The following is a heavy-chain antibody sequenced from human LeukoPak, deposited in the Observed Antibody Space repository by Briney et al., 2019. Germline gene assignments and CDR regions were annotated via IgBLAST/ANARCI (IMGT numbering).Heavy chain of an antibody. J-gene: IGHJ2*01. D-gene: IGHD1-7*01. V-gene: IGHV1-18*01. CDR3: ARDQPFLELRGWYFDL. Sequence: ASVKVSCKASGYTFTSYGINWVRQAPGQGLEWMGWISAYNGNTNYAQKLQGRVTMTTDTSTSTAYMELRSLRSDDTAVYYCARDQPFLELRGWYFDLWGRGTLVTVSS. CDR2: ISAYNGNT. CDR1: GYTFTSYG.